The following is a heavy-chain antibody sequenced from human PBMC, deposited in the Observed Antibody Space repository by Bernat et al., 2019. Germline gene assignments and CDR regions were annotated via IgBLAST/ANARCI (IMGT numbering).Heavy chain of an antibody. V-gene: IGHV3-7*01. CDR1: GFTFSSYW. Sequence: EVQLVESGGGLVQPGESLRLSCAASGFTFSSYWMTWVRQAPGKGLEWVANMNEDGSKKYYVDSVKGRFTISRDNAKNSLYLQMNSLRAEDTAVYYCARDLGYGNDWYFDLWGRGTLVTVSS. J-gene: IGHJ2*01. CDR2: MNEDGSKK. D-gene: IGHD4-11*01. CDR3: ARDLGYGNDWYFDL.